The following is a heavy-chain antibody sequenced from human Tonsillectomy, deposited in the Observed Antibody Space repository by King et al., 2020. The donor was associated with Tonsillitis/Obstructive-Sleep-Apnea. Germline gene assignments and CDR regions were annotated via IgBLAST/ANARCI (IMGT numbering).Heavy chain of an antibody. V-gene: IGHV3-20*04. Sequence: VQLVESGGGVVRPGGSLRLSCAASGFTFDDYGMSWVRQAPGKGLEWVSGINWNGGCTGYADSVKGRFTISRDNAKNSLYLQMNSLRAEDSALYYCARDRGFEVAADFDYWGQGTLVTVSS. CDR1: GFTFDDYG. CDR3: ARDRGFEVAADFDY. D-gene: IGHD6-25*01. CDR2: INWNGGCT. J-gene: IGHJ4*02.